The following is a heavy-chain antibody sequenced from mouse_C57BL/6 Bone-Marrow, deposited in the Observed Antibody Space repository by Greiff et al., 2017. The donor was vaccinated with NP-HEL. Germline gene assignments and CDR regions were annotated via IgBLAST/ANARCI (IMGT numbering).Heavy chain of an antibody. J-gene: IGHJ1*03. CDR1: GYTFTSYW. D-gene: IGHD2-5*01. CDR2: IHPNSGST. Sequence: QVQLQQPGAELVKPGASVKLSCKASGYTFTSYWMHWVKQRPGQGLEWIGMIHPNSGSTNYNEKFKSKATLTVDKSSSTAYMQLSSLTSEDSAVYYCARGGYYSSHWYFDVWGTGTTVTVSS. CDR3: ARGGYYSSHWYFDV. V-gene: IGHV1-64*01.